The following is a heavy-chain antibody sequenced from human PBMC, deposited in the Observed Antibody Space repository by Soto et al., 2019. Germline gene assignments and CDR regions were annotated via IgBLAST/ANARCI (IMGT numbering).Heavy chain of an antibody. V-gene: IGHV1-3*01. CDR2: INAAHGDT. J-gene: IGHJ5*02. CDR3: VRRHVSATGIDWFDP. Sequence: ASGKVSCKASGYTFTSYGIHLVRPAPGQRLEWMGWINAAHGDTKYSPKFQGRVTITRATYASKAYMELSSLRSEDTAVYYCVRRHVSATGIDWFDPWGQGTLVTVSS. CDR1: GYTFTSYG. D-gene: IGHD6-13*01.